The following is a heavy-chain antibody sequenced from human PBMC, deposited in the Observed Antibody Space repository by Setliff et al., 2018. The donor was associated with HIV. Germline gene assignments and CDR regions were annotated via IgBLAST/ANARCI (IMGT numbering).Heavy chain of an antibody. CDR2: IYHRGNT. D-gene: IGHD3-3*01. V-gene: IGHV4-59*12. CDR1: GASISSYY. CDR3: ARLDWFSKNFDF. J-gene: IGHJ4*02. Sequence: SETLSLTCTVSGASISSYYWTWIRQPPGKGLEYIGYIYHRGNTNYNPSLKSRVTMSVDKSLNQVSLKLSSVTAADTAVYFCARLDWFSKNFDFWGQGTLVTVSS.